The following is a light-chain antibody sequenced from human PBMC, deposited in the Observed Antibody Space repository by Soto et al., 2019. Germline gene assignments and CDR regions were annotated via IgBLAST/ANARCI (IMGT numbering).Light chain of an antibody. CDR3: QQSYSTPIT. CDR2: AAS. V-gene: IGKV1-39*01. CDR1: QSISSY. Sequence: DIQMTQTQSSLSASVGDRVTITCRASQSISSYLNWYQQKPGKAPKLLIYAASSLQSGVPSRFSGSGSGTDFTLTISSLQPEDFATYYCQQSYSTPITFGQWTRLE. J-gene: IGKJ5*01.